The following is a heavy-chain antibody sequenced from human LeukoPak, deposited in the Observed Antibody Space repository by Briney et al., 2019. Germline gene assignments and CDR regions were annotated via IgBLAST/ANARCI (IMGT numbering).Heavy chain of an antibody. CDR3: TRDDGDYPGYYGMDV. D-gene: IGHD4-17*01. CDR1: GFSFSTAW. J-gene: IGHJ6*02. V-gene: IGHV3-15*01. Sequence: GGSLRLSCAASGFSFSTAWMTWVRQAPGKGLEWVGRINTKADGETVDYTAPVKGRFTISRDDSKNTLYLQMNSLKTEDTGVYYCTRDDGDYPGYYGMDVWGQGTTVTVSS. CDR2: INTKADGETV.